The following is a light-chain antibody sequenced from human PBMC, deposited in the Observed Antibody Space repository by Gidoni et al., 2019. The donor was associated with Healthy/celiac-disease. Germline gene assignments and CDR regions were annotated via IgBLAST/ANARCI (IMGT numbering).Light chain of an antibody. V-gene: IGKV3-11*01. CDR2: DAS. J-gene: IGKJ3*01. CDR3: QQRGNWPLT. Sequence: EIVLTQYPATLSWSPGERATLSCRASQSVSSYLAWYQQKPGQAPRLLIYDASNRATGIPARFSGSGSGTDFTLTISSLEPEDFAVYYCQQRGNWPLTFGPGTKVDIK. CDR1: QSVSSY.